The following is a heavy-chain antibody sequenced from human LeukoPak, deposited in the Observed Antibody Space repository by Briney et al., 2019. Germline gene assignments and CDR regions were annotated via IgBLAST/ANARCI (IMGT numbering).Heavy chain of an antibody. V-gene: IGHV1-8*03. J-gene: IGHJ4*02. Sequence: ASMKVSCKASGYTFTRYDINWVRQATGQGLEWMGWMNPNSGNTGYAQKFQGRVTITRSTSINTAYMELSSLRSEDTAAYYCARRAAAGTALDYWGQGTLVTVSS. D-gene: IGHD6-13*01. CDR3: ARRAAAGTALDY. CDR2: MNPNSGNT. CDR1: GYTFTRYD.